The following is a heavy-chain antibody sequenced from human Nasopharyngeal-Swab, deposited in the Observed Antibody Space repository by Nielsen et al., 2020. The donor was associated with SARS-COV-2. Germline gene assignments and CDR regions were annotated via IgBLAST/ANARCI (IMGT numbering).Heavy chain of an antibody. J-gene: IGHJ4*02. CDR2: IRSSGYT. V-gene: IGHV3-23*01. CDR1: GFTFSSNA. D-gene: IGHD2-21*02. Sequence: GESLKISCAASGFTFSSNAMSWVRQAPGRGLEWVATIRSSGYTYYSDSVKGRFTISRDNSKDTLYLQMDSLGVEDTALYFCAKGPGRTTVHVTFDYWGQGTLVTVSS. CDR3: AKGPGRTTVHVTFDY.